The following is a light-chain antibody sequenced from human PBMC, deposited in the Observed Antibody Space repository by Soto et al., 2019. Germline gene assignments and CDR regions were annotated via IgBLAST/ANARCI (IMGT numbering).Light chain of an antibody. V-gene: IGKV4-1*01. Sequence: DIVMTQSPDSLTVSLGERATINCKSSQSVLYNSNNKNYLAWYQQKPGQPPRLLIYWASTRESGVPDRFSGSGSGTDFTLTISSLQAEDVAVYFCQQYYSTSPITFGHGTRLEI. CDR2: WAS. CDR3: QQYYSTSPIT. CDR1: QSVLYNSNNKNY. J-gene: IGKJ5*01.